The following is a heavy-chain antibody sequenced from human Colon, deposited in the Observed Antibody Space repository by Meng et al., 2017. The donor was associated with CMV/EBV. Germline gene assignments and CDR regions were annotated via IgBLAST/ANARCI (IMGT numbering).Heavy chain of an antibody. D-gene: IGHD1-26*01. Sequence: GGSLRLSCAASRFTFSNYNMSWVRQAPGKGLEWVSIIYSGGSSTYFADSVKGRFTISRDHSKNTLCLQLNSLRAEDTAVCYCAKDPSGVYDGSYFGIWGQGTLVTVSS. CDR3: AKDPSGVYDGSYFGI. J-gene: IGHJ4*02. CDR2: IYSGGSST. V-gene: IGHV3-23*03. CDR1: RFTFSNYN.